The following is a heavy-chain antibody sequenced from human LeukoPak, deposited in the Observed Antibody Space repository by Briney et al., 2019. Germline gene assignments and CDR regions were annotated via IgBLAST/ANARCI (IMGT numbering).Heavy chain of an antibody. V-gene: IGHV1-69*05. CDR2: IIPIFGTA. J-gene: IGHJ5*02. Sequence: SVKVSCKASGGTFSSYAISWVRQAPGQGLEWMGGIIPIFGTANYAQKFQGRVTITTDESTSTAYMELSSLRSEDAAVYYCAIGTMVRGLAPWGQGTLVTVSS. D-gene: IGHD3-10*01. CDR1: GGTFSSYA. CDR3: AIGTMVRGLAP.